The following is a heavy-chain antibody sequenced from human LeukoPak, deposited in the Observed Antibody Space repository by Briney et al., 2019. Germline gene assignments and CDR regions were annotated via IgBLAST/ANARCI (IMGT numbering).Heavy chain of an antibody. V-gene: IGHV3-9*01. J-gene: IGHJ4*02. Sequence: PGGSLRLSCAVSGFTFDDYAMHWVRQVPGKGLEWVSGINWNSDSIGYADSVKGRFTISRDNAKNSLYLQMNSLRAEDTAVYYCARGPVVVAATPDYWGQGTLVTVSS. CDR1: GFTFDDYA. CDR3: ARGPVVVAATPDY. CDR2: INWNSDSI. D-gene: IGHD2-15*01.